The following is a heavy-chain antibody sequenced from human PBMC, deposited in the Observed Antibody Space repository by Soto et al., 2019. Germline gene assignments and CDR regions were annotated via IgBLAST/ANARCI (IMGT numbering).Heavy chain of an antibody. D-gene: IGHD3-22*01. CDR1: GGSFSGYY. CDR3: ARGGARADSSGYPKGRLDY. CDR2: INHSGST. V-gene: IGHV4-34*01. J-gene: IGHJ4*02. Sequence: PSETLSLTCAVYGGSFSGYYWSWIRQPPGKGLEWIGEINHSGSTNYNPSLKSRVTISVDTSKNQFSLKLSSVTAADTAVYYCARGGARADSSGYPKGRLDYWGQGTTVTVSS.